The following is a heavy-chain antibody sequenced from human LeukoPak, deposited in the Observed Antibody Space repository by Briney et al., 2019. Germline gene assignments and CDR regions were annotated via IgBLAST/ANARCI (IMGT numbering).Heavy chain of an antibody. Sequence: GGSLRLSCAASGFTFSSYSMNWVRQAPGKGLEWVSSISSSSSYIYYADSVKGRFTISGDNAKNSLYLQMNSLRAEDTAVYYCARAYYYDSSGYYPNGYWGQGTLVTVSS. CDR2: ISSSSSYI. CDR3: ARAYYYDSSGYYPNGY. J-gene: IGHJ4*02. V-gene: IGHV3-21*01. CDR1: GFTFSSYS. D-gene: IGHD3-22*01.